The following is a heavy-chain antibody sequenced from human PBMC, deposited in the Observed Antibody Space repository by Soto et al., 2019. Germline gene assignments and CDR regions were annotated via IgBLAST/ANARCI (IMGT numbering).Heavy chain of an antibody. CDR2: INSDGSST. V-gene: IGHV3-74*01. Sequence: EVQLVESGGGLVQPGGSLRFSCAAPGFTFSSYWMHWFRQAPGKGLVWVSRINSDGSSTSYASSVKGRFTISRDNDKNTLYLQMNSLRAEDTAVYYCARGGSLNWYFDLWGRGTLVTVSS. CDR3: ARGGSLNWYFDL. D-gene: IGHD1-26*01. J-gene: IGHJ2*01. CDR1: GFTFSSYW.